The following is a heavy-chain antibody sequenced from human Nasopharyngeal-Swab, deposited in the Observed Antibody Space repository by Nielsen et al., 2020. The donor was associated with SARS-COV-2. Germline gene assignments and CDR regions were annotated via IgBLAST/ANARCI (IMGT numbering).Heavy chain of an antibody. V-gene: IGHV3-33*01. D-gene: IGHD3-22*01. Sequence: GGSLRLSCAASGFTFSSYGMHWVRQAPGKGLERVAVIWYDGSNKYYADSVKGRFTISRDNSKNTLYLQMNSLRAEDTAVYYCARDLAPYYYDSSGYYYGWGQGTLVTVSS. CDR2: IWYDGSNK. CDR1: GFTFSSYG. J-gene: IGHJ4*02. CDR3: ARDLAPYYYDSSGYYYG.